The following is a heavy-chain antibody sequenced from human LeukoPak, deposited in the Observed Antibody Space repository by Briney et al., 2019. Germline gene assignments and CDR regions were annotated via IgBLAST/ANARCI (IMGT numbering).Heavy chain of an antibody. J-gene: IGHJ4*02. Sequence: PSETLSLTCAVYGGSFSGYYWSWIRQPPGKGLEWIGEINHSGSTNYNPSLKSRVTISVDTSKNQFSLKLSSVTAADTAVYYCARGAVAGGHDYWGQGTLVTASS. V-gene: IGHV4-34*01. CDR2: INHSGST. D-gene: IGHD6-19*01. CDR1: GGSFSGYY. CDR3: ARGAVAGGHDY.